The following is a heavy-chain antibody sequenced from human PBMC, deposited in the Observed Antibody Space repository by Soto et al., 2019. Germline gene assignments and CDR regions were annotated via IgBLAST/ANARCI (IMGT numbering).Heavy chain of an antibody. D-gene: IGHD3-3*01. J-gene: IGHJ4*02. CDR3: TTDFKASAVEGQYYDFWSGYNDY. CDR1: GFTFSNAW. CDR2: IKSKTDGGTT. V-gene: IGHV3-15*01. Sequence: GESLKISCAASGFTFSNAWMSWVRQAPGKGLEWVGRIKSKTDGGTTDYAAPVKGRFTISRDDSKNTLYLQMNSLKTEDTAVYYCTTDFKASAVEGQYYDFWSGYNDYWGQGTLVTVSS.